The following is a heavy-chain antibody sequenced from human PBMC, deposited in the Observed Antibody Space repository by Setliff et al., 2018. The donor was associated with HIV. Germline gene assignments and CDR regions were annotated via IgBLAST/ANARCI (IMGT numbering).Heavy chain of an antibody. J-gene: IGHJ5*02. D-gene: IGHD3-22*01. Sequence: SETLSLTCTVSGGSISSSSYYWGWIRQPPGKGLEWIGNIYYSGSTYYNPSLKSRVTISVDTSENQFSLRLNSVTAADTAVYYCARYRFYYDSSGYGRWFDPWGQGTLVTVSS. V-gene: IGHV4-39*01. CDR2: IYYSGST. CDR1: GGSISSSSYY. CDR3: ARYRFYYDSSGYGRWFDP.